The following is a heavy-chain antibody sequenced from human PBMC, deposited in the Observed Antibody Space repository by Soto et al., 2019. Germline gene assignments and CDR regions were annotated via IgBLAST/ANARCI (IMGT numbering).Heavy chain of an antibody. CDR2: ISSYLGNT. J-gene: IGHJ3*01. D-gene: IGHD1-26*01. CDR3: ARRGWENGDAFDF. Sequence: QVQLVQSAAELQKPGASVKVSCKTSGYAFTKYAINWVRQAPGQGLEWLGWISSYLGNTNYAQKFHGRVTVTRDTSTSTVYMELRSLRSDDTAVYYCARRGWENGDAFDFWGQGTMVTVSS. CDR1: GYAFTKYA. V-gene: IGHV1-18*01.